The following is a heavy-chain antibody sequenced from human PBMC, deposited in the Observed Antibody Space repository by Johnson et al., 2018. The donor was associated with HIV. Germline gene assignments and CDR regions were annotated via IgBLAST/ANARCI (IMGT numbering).Heavy chain of an antibody. CDR3: ARGPSSGWYRGAFDI. J-gene: IGHJ3*02. V-gene: IGHV3-13*01. CDR1: GFTFSSYD. Sequence: EVQVVESGGGLVQPGGSLRLSCAASGFTFSSYDMHWVRQATGKGLEWVSAIGTAGDTYYVDSVKGRFTISRDNAKNSLYLQMNSLRAEDTAVYYCARGPSSGWYRGAFDIWGQGTMVTVSS. CDR2: IGTAGDT. D-gene: IGHD6-19*01.